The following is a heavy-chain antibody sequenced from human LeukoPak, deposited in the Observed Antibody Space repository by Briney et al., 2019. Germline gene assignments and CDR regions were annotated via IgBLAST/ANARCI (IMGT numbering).Heavy chain of an antibody. Sequence: SETLSLTCTVSGGPIYSYYWSWIRQTAGKGLXWIGRLYPGVSTNYNPSLKSRVTMSVDTSKNQFALKLSAVTAADTAVYYCARLKFYDSTGYSPGHYMDVWGKGTTVTVSS. V-gene: IGHV4-4*07. CDR1: GGPIYSYY. D-gene: IGHD3-22*01. CDR3: ARLKFYDSTGYSPGHYMDV. CDR2: LYPGVST. J-gene: IGHJ6*03.